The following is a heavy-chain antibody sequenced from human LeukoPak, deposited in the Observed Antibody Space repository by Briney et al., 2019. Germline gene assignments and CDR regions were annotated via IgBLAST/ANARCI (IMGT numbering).Heavy chain of an antibody. D-gene: IGHD1-1*01. V-gene: IGHV4-59*01. Sequence: LETLSLTCTVSGGSISAYYWNWIRQPPGKGLEWIGYIYYSGSTNYNPSLRSRVTMSVDTSRNQFSLNLSSVTAADTAVYYCARVASWPTGTDYWGQGTLVTVSS. CDR3: ARVASWPTGTDY. J-gene: IGHJ4*02. CDR1: GGSISAYY. CDR2: IYYSGST.